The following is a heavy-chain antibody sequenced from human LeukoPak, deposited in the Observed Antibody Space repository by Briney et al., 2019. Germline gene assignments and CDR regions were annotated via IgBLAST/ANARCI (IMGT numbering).Heavy chain of an antibody. CDR3: ARADRLHGGPYLIGP. V-gene: IGHV1-2*02. CDR1: GYSFTDYY. D-gene: IGHD2-21*01. CDR2: INPNSGGT. J-gene: IGHJ5*02. Sequence: ASVKVSCKTSGYSFTDYYMHWVRQAPGQGFEWMGWINPNSGGTSSAQKFQGRVTMTRDTSITTVYMEVSWLTSDDTAIYYCARADRLHGGPYLIGPWGQGSLVTVSS.